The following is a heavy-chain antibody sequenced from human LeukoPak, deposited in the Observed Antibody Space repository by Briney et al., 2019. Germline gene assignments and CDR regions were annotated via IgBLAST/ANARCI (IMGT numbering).Heavy chain of an antibody. CDR3: ARAGQWPAPQQIDY. J-gene: IGHJ4*01. Sequence: GSLRLSCVGSGFSFSSYWMTWVRQAPGKGLEWVANIKQDGSETYYVDSVKGRFTIYRDNAENSVYMQMNSLRAEDTAVYYCARAGQWPAPQQIDYWGHGTLVTVSS. CDR2: IKQDGSET. V-gene: IGHV3-7*01. D-gene: IGHD6-19*01. CDR1: GFSFSSYW.